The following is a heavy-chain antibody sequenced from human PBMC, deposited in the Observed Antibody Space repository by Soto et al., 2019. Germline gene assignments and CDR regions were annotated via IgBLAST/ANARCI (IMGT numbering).Heavy chain of an antibody. V-gene: IGHV3-30-3*01. J-gene: IGHJ4*02. D-gene: IGHD3-22*01. CDR1: GFTFSSYA. Sequence: GGSLRLSCAASGFTFSSYAMHWVRQAPGKGLEWVAVISYDGSNKYYADSVKGRFTISRDNSKNTLYLQMNSLRAEDTAVYYCATPSHYYDSSGYYYGRAYYFDYWGQGTLVTVSS. CDR3: ATPSHYYDSSGYYYGRAYYFDY. CDR2: ISYDGSNK.